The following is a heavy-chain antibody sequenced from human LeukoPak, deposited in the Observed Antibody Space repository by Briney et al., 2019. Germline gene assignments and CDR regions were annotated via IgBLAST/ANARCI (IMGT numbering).Heavy chain of an antibody. CDR3: VSTYGGISNIDY. Sequence: GESLKISCKGSGWNFSRYWIGWVRQMPGKGLESMGIIYPGDSDTRYSPSFQGQVTISADKSISTAYLQWSSLKASDTATFYCVSTYGGISNIDYWGQGTLVTVSS. D-gene: IGHD4-23*01. CDR1: GWNFSRYW. J-gene: IGHJ4*02. V-gene: IGHV5-51*01. CDR2: IYPGDSDT.